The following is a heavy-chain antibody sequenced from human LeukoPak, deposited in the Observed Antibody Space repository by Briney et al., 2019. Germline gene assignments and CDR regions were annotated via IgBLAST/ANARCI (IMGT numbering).Heavy chain of an antibody. CDR2: IKEDGNEK. J-gene: IGHJ4*02. CDR1: GFSFSNYW. V-gene: IGHV3-7*03. Sequence: PGGSLRLSCAASGFSFSNYWMTWVRQAPGKGLEWVAHIKEDGNEKYYVDSVKGRFTISRDNAKNSLYLQMNSLRAEDTAVYYCAKSEEQLWIFFDYWGQGTLVTVSS. D-gene: IGHD5-18*01. CDR3: AKSEEQLWIFFDY.